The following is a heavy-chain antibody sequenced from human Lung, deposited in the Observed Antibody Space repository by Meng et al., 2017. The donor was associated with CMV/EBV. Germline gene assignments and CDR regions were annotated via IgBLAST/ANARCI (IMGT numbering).Heavy chain of an antibody. CDR2: ISYDGSNK. D-gene: IGHD3-3*01. CDR1: GFTFRTYA. Sequence: GGSXRLXCAASGFTFRTYAMHWVRQAPGKGLECMAVISYDGSNKHYTDSVKGRFTISRDNSKNTLYLQMNSLRAEDTAVYYCASGPYDFWTGYHPIEYWGQGTXVTVDS. V-gene: IGHV3-30*04. J-gene: IGHJ4*02. CDR3: ASGPYDFWTGYHPIEY.